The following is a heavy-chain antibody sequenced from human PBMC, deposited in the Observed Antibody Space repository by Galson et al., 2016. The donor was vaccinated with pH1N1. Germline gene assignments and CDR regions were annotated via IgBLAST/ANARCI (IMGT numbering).Heavy chain of an antibody. V-gene: IGHV3-23*01. J-gene: IGHJ4*02. Sequence: SLRLSCAASGFTFSKYAMTWVRQAPGKGLEWVSGISGSGSNANYADSVKGRFTIFRDNSKDALSLQMNSLRAEDTALYYCAKGYYRDSSGYSIFDSLGQGTLVAVSS. D-gene: IGHD3-22*01. CDR2: ISGSGSNA. CDR1: GFTFSKYA. CDR3: AKGYYRDSSGYSIFDS.